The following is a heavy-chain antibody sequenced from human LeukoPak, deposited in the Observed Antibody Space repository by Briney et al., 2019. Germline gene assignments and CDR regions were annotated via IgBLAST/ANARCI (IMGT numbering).Heavy chain of an antibody. CDR2: ISWNSGSI. Sequence: GGFLRLSCVASGFTFDDYVMHWVRQAPGKGLEWVSGISWNSGSIGYADSLKGRFIISRDNAKNSLYLQMNSLRAEDTALYYCAKDIGSGSYYNFDNWGQGTLVTVSS. J-gene: IGHJ4*02. D-gene: IGHD3-10*01. CDR3: AKDIGSGSYYNFDN. V-gene: IGHV3-9*01. CDR1: GFTFDDYV.